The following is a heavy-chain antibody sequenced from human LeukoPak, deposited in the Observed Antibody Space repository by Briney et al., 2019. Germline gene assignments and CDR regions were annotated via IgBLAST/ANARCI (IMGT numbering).Heavy chain of an antibody. CDR1: GGTFSSYA. CDR2: IIPIFGTA. V-gene: IGHV1-69*05. D-gene: IGHD3-3*01. CDR3: ARGYGFWSGYWAS. J-gene: IGHJ5*02. Sequence: GASVKVSCKASGGTFSSYAISWVRQAPGQGLEWMGGIIPIFGTANHAQKFQGRVITTDESTSTAYMELSSLRSEDTAVYYCARGYGFWSGYWASWGQGTLVTVSS.